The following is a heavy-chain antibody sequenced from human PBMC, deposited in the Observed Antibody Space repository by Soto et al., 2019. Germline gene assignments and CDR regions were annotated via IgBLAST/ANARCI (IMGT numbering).Heavy chain of an antibody. J-gene: IGHJ4*02. CDR1: GFTFSSYG. CDR3: AKDYSSTPYGINY. CDR2: MYYDGSDE. V-gene: IGHV3-33*03. D-gene: IGHD6-19*01. Sequence: QVQLVESGGGVVQPGRSLRLSCAASGFTFSSYGMHWVRQAPGKGLEWVAVMYYDGSDEYYADSVKGRFTISRDNSKNTLYLQMNGLRAEDTGIYYCAKDYSSTPYGINYWGQGTLVSVSS.